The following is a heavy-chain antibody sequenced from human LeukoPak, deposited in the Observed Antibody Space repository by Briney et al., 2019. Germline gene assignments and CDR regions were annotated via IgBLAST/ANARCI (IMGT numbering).Heavy chain of an antibody. Sequence: SETLSLTCTVSGGSISSYYWSWIRQPPGKGLEWIGYIYYSGSTNYNPSLKSRVTISVDTSKNQFSLKLSSVTAADTAVYYCARTIAAAGFPFYFDYWGQGTLVTVSS. CDR3: ARTIAAAGFPFYFDY. CDR1: GGSISSYY. V-gene: IGHV4-59*08. CDR2: IYYSGST. J-gene: IGHJ4*02. D-gene: IGHD6-13*01.